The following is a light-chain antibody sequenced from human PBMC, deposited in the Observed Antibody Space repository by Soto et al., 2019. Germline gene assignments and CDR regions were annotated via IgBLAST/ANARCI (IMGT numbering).Light chain of an antibody. V-gene: IGLV2-14*01. Sequence: SVLTQPASVSGSPGQSITISCTGTSSDVGGYNYVSWYQQHPGKAPKLMIYEVSNRPSGVSDRFSGSKSGNTASLTISGLQADDEADYYCSSYTTSSARVFGTGTKV. J-gene: IGLJ1*01. CDR2: EVS. CDR3: SSYTTSSARV. CDR1: SSDVGGYNY.